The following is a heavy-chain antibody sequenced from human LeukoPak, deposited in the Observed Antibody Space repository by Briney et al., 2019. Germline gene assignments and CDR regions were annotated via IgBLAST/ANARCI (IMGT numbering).Heavy chain of an antibody. J-gene: IGHJ4*02. V-gene: IGHV1-18*01. CDR2: ISAYNGNK. Sequence: AAVKVSCKASGYTFTSYGIRWVRQAPAQGLEWMGWISAYNGNKNYAQRIQDRVTKTTDTSTSTAYMELRSLKSDDTAVYYCARVEGVPAAMNVFDYCGQGTLVTVS. CDR3: ARVEGVPAAMNVFDY. CDR1: GYTFTSYG. D-gene: IGHD2-2*01.